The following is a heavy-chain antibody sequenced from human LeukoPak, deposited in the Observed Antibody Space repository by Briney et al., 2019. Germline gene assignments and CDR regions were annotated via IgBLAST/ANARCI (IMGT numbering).Heavy chain of an antibody. CDR1: GYTFTNFG. CDR3: ARRDCSSSSCHYYYYYMDV. D-gene: IGHD2-2*01. CDR2: ITTYNGNT. J-gene: IGHJ6*02. Sequence: GASVKVSCKASGYTFTNFGISWVRQAPGQGLEWLGWITTYNGNTNYAQKVQDRVTMTTDTSTSTAYMKLRSLTSDDTAVYYCARRDCSSSSCHYYYYYMDVWGQGTTVTVSS. V-gene: IGHV1-18*01.